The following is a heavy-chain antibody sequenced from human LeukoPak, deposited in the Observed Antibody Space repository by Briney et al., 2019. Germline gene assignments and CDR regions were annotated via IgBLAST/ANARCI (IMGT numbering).Heavy chain of an antibody. J-gene: IGHJ5*02. CDR3: ARGGCSSTSCYWRLDWFDP. V-gene: IGHV4-4*07. CDR1: GGSISSYY. Sequence: SETLSLTCTVSGGSISSYYWNWIRQPAGKGLEWIGRIYTSGSTNYNPSLKSRVTMSVDTSKNQFSLKLRSVTAADTAVYYCARGGCSSTSCYWRLDWFDPWGQGILVTVSS. CDR2: IYTSGST. D-gene: IGHD2-2*01.